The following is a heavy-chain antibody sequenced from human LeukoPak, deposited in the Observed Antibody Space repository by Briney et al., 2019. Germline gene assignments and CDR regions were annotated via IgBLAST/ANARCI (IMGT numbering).Heavy chain of an antibody. CDR1: GDSISSGDYY. Sequence: PSQTLSLTCTVSGDSISSGDYYWSWIRQPAGKGLEWIGRISSSGSTNYNPSLKSRVTISVDTSKNQFSLKLSSVTAADTAVYYCARRSGIAVAGAFDYWGQGTLVTVSS. D-gene: IGHD6-19*01. CDR3: ARRSGIAVAGAFDY. V-gene: IGHV4-61*02. CDR2: ISSSGST. J-gene: IGHJ4*02.